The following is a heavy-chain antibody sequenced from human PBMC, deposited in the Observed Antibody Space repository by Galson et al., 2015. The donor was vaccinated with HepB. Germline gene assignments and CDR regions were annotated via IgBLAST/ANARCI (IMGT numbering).Heavy chain of an antibody. D-gene: IGHD1-26*01. CDR1: GFTFSNAW. J-gene: IGHJ4*02. Sequence: SLRLSCAASGFTFSNAWMNWVRQAPGKGLEWVAAITNSDGRSTTYADSVKGRFTISRDNAKNTLYLQMNSLRAEDTAVYYCARGVMGATCFDYWGQGTLLTVSS. CDR3: ARGVMGATCFDY. CDR2: ITNSDGRST. V-gene: IGHV3-74*01.